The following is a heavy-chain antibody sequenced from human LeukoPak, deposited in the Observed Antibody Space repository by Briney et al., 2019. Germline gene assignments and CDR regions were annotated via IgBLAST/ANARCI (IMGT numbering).Heavy chain of an antibody. J-gene: IGHJ3*02. D-gene: IGHD6-13*01. CDR2: IYYSGST. V-gene: IGHV4-39*01. Sequence: PSETLSLTCTVSGGSISSSSYYWGWIRQPPGKGLEWIGSIYYSGSTYYNPSLKSRVTISVDTSKNQFSLKLSSVTAADTAVYYCARLGIAAAGFVRAFDIWGQGTMVTVSS. CDR1: GGSISSSSYY. CDR3: ARLGIAAAGFVRAFDI.